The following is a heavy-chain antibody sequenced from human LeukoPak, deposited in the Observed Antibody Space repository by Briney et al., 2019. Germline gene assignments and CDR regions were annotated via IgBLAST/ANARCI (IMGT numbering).Heavy chain of an antibody. CDR3: AKDLVVRY. V-gene: IGHV3-23*01. CDR2: IIRRGGST. D-gene: IGHD2-15*01. J-gene: IGHJ4*02. Sequence: PGGSLTLSCAASGFTFSSFAMSWVRHAPGGGREWVASIIRRGGSTYYAASVKGQFTSTTDNSNNTLYLQMNSLRAEDSAVYYCAKDLVVRYWGQGTLVTVSS. CDR1: GFTFSSFA.